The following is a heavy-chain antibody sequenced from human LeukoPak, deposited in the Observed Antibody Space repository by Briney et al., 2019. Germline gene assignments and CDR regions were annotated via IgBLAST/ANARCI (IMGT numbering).Heavy chain of an antibody. V-gene: IGHV3-64*02. CDR2: ISSNGGST. D-gene: IGHD3-16*02. CDR3: ARGVGYSRFDP. CDR1: GFTFSNYA. J-gene: IGHJ5*02. Sequence: GGSLRLSCAASGFTFSNYAMHWVRQAPGEGLEYVSAISSNGGSTYYADSVKGRFTISRDNSKNTLFLQMGSLRVEDMAVYYCARGVGYSRFDPWGQGTLVTVSS.